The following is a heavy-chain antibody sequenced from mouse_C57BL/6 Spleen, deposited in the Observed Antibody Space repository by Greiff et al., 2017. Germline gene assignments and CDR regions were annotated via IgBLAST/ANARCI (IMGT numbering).Heavy chain of an antibody. CDR3: ARGGENYYGSDY. V-gene: IGHV1-82*01. D-gene: IGHD1-1*01. CDR2: IYPGDGDT. J-gene: IGHJ2*01. CDR1: GYAFSSSW. Sequence: QVQLQQSGPELVKPGASVKISCKASGYAFSSSWMNWVKQRPGKGLEWSGRIYPGDGDTNYNGKFKGKATLTADKSSSTAYMQLSSLTSEDSAVYFCARGGENYYGSDYWGQGTTLTVSS.